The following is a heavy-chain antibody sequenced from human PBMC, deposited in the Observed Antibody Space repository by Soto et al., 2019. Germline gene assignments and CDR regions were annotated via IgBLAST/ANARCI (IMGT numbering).Heavy chain of an antibody. D-gene: IGHD1-1*01. Sequence: SETLSLTCGVYGGSFSGYQWNWVRQSPGQGLEWIGEINHSGTTKYNPSLESRINLSVDTSKKQFSLKMFSVTAADTAIYYCARGWRFDPWGQGTQVTVSS. CDR1: GGSFSGYQ. J-gene: IGHJ5*02. CDR3: ARGWRFDP. V-gene: IGHV4-34*01. CDR2: INHSGTT.